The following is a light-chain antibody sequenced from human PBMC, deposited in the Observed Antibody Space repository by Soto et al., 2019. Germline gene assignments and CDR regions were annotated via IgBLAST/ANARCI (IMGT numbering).Light chain of an antibody. V-gene: IGKV1-39*01. J-gene: IGKJ1*01. CDR3: QQSHTFPRT. Sequence: DIQMTQSPSSLSASVGDRVTITCRASQNIGNYLSWYQQTPGKAPKLLIHAASNLQGGVPSRFSGSGSGTDFTLILSVLQPEDFATYYCQQSHTFPRTFGQVTTVEI. CDR1: QNIGNY. CDR2: AAS.